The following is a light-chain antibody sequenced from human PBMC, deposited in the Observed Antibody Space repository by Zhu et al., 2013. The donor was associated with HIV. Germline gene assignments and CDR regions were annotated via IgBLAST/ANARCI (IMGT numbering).Light chain of an antibody. Sequence: DIQMTQSPSAMSASVGDRITITCRASQDIGNYLVWFQQKPGQAPKRLIYAASSLHTGVPSRFSGSGFGTEFTLTISGLQPDDFATYYCQQYSDYSWMFGQGTKVEIK. CDR2: AAS. V-gene: IGKV1-17*03. CDR3: QQYSDYSWM. CDR1: QDIGNY. J-gene: IGKJ1*01.